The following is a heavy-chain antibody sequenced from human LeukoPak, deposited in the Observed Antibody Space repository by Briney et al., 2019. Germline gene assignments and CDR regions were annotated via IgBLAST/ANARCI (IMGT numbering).Heavy chain of an antibody. J-gene: IGHJ4*02. Sequence: GGSLRLSCAASGFTVSSNYMSWVRQAPGKGLEWVSVIYSGGSTYYADSVKGRFTISRDNSKNTLYLQMNSLRAEDTAVYYCARAPSSGYYSYYFDYWGQGTLVTVSS. D-gene: IGHD3-22*01. CDR3: ARAPSSGYYSYYFDY. V-gene: IGHV3-53*01. CDR2: IYSGGST. CDR1: GFTVSSNY.